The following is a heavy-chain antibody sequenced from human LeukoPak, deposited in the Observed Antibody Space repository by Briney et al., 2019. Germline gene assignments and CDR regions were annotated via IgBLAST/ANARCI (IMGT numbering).Heavy chain of an antibody. CDR3: ARGGYYDSSAYRVLDY. J-gene: IGHJ4*02. D-gene: IGHD3-22*01. V-gene: IGHV1-2*02. CDR1: GYTFTGYY. CDR2: INPNSGGT. Sequence: GASVKASCKASGYTFTGYYMHWVRLAPGQGLEWMGWINPNSGGTNYAQKFQGRVTMTRDTSISTPHMELSRLRSDDTAVYYCARGGYYDSSAYRVLDYWGQGTLVTVSS.